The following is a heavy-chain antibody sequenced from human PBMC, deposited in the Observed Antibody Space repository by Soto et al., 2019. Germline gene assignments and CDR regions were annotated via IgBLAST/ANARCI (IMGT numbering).Heavy chain of an antibody. CDR2: IWFDGNNK. J-gene: IGHJ6*02. Sequence: QVQLVESGGNMVQPGRSLRLSCAASGFTFGNNAMHWVRHAAGKGLEWVAQIWFDGNNKYYTDSVKGRFTISRDNLKNTVYLQMGSLRADDTAVYYCARDGQQLAPYAMDVWGQGTTVIVSS. CDR1: GFTFGNNA. V-gene: IGHV3-33*01. D-gene: IGHD6-13*01. CDR3: ARDGQQLAPYAMDV.